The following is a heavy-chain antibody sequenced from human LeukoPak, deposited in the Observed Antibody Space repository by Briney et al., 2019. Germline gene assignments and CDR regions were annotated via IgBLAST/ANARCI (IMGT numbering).Heavy chain of an antibody. CDR3: ARGPNYFDY. V-gene: IGHV3-23*01. CDR2: ISGSGGST. CDR1: GFTFSSYA. J-gene: IGHJ4*02. Sequence: GGSLRLSCAASGFTFSSYAMSWVRQAPGRGLEWVSVISGSGGSTYFADSVKGRFIISRDSSKNTLYLQMNSLRAEDTAVYYCARGPNYFDYWGQGALVTVSS.